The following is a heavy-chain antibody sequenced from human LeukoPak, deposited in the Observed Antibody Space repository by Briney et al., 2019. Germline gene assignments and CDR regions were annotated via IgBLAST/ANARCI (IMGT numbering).Heavy chain of an antibody. V-gene: IGHV3-49*04. D-gene: IGHD3-3*01. Sequence: QAGGSLRLSCTASGFTFGDYAMSWVRQAPGKGLEWVGFIRSKAYGGTTEYAASVKGRFTISRDDSKSIAYLQMNSLKTEDTAVYYCTVSPSGPGPYYYYYMDVWGKGTTVTVSS. CDR2: IRSKAYGGTT. CDR3: TVSPSGPGPYYYYYMDV. J-gene: IGHJ6*03. CDR1: GFTFGDYA.